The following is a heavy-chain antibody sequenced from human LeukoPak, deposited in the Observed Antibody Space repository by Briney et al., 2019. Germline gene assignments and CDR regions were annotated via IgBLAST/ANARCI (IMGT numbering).Heavy chain of an antibody. Sequence: ASVKVSCKASGYTFTSYYMHWVRQAPGQGLEWMGIINPSGGSTSYAQKFQGRVTMTRDTSTSTVYMELSSLRSEDTAVYYCARDLGSGHYYDSSGYSFDAFDIWGQGTMVTVSS. V-gene: IGHV1-46*01. J-gene: IGHJ3*02. D-gene: IGHD3-22*01. CDR1: GYTFTSYY. CDR3: ARDLGSGHYYDSSGYSFDAFDI. CDR2: INPSGGST.